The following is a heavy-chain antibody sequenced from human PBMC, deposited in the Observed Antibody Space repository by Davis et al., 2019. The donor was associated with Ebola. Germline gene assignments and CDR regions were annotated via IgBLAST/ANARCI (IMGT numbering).Heavy chain of an antibody. Sequence: GESLKISCSASGFTFSTYWMHWVRQAPGKGLVWVSRISSDGSSTSSADSVRGRFTISRDNAKNTLYLQMNSLRVEDTAVYHCARVIHFPGIGTDVWGQGATVTVSS. CDR1: GFTFSTYW. J-gene: IGHJ6*02. CDR2: ISSDGSST. V-gene: IGHV3-74*01. D-gene: IGHD2/OR15-2a*01. CDR3: ARVIHFPGIGTDV.